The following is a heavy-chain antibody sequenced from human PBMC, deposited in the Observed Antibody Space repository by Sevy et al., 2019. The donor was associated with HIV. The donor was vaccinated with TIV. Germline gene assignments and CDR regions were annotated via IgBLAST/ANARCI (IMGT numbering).Heavy chain of an antibody. CDR3: ARATYCSGGSCYSSRLPAPYYFDY. D-gene: IGHD2-15*01. V-gene: IGHV1-24*01. J-gene: IGHJ4*02. CDR1: GYTLTELS. CDR2: FDPEDGET. Sequence: ASVKVSCKVSGYTLTELSMHWVRQAPGKGLEWMGGFDPEDGETIYAQKFQGRVTMTEDTSTDTAYMELSSLRSEDTAVYYCARATYCSGGSCYSSRLPAPYYFDYWGQGTLVTVSS.